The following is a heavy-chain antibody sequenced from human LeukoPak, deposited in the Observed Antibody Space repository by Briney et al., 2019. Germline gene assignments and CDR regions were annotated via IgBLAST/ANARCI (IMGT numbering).Heavy chain of an antibody. CDR1: GGSISSSSYY. V-gene: IGHV4-39*01. Sequence: SETLSLTCTVSGGSISSSSYYWGWIRQPPGKGLEWIGSIYYSGITYYNPSLKSRVTISVDASKNQFSLKLSSVTATDTAVYYCARLDVDTAIIDYWGQGTLVTVSS. J-gene: IGHJ4*02. CDR3: ARLDVDTAIIDY. D-gene: IGHD5-18*01. CDR2: IYYSGIT.